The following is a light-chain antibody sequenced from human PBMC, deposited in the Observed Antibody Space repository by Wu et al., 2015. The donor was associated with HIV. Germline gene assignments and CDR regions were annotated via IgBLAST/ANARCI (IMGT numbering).Light chain of an antibody. J-gene: IGKJ2*01. CDR2: GAS. V-gene: IGKV3-20*01. CDR3: QQYVTPPPMYT. CDR1: QSISSRH. Sequence: EIVLTQSPGTLSLSPGERATLSCRASQSISSRHLAWYQQKPGQAPRLLIYGASSRATGIPDRFSGSGSGTDFTLTISRLEPEDFAMYYCQQYVTPPPMYTFGQGTKLEIK.